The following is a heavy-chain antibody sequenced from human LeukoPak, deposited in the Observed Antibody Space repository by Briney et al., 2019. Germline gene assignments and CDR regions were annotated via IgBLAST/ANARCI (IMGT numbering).Heavy chain of an antibody. V-gene: IGHV4-59*01. CDR3: ARGPSGSWRYYYDPG. Sequence: PSATLSLTCTVSGGSISSYYWSWIRQPPGKGLEWIGYIYYSGSTNYTPSLKSRVTISVDTSKNQFSLKLSSVTAADTAVYYCARGPSGSWRYYYDPGWGQGTLVTVYS. CDR1: GGSISSYY. J-gene: IGHJ4*01. D-gene: IGHD3-22*01. CDR2: IYYSGST.